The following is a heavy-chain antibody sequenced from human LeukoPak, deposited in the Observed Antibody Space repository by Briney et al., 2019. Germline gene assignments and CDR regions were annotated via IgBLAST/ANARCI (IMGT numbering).Heavy chain of an antibody. CDR2: ISGSGGST. CDR1: GFTFSSYD. CDR3: AIGEHWKTH. D-gene: IGHD1-26*01. J-gene: IGHJ4*02. V-gene: IGHV3-23*01. Sequence: GGSLRLSCAASGFTFSSYDMSWVRQAPGKGLEWVSTISGSGGSTYYADSVKGRFTVSRDNSKSTLYLQMNSLRAEDTAVYYCAIGEHWKTHWGQGTLVNVSS.